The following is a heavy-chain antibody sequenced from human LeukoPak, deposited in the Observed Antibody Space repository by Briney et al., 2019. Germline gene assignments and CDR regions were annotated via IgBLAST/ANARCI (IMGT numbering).Heavy chain of an antibody. J-gene: IGHJ4*02. CDR1: GFIISSYW. CDR2: INRDGTKK. CDR3: VRDDDVSIGKIHYDRFDQ. Sequence: PGGSLRLSCEASGFIISSYWMIWVRQAAGKGLEWVANINRDGTKKYYVDSVEGRFTISRDNAKNSIYLQMNSLRVEDTAVYFCVRDDDVSIGKIHYDRFDQWGQGTLVTVSS. V-gene: IGHV3-7*01. D-gene: IGHD2/OR15-2a*01.